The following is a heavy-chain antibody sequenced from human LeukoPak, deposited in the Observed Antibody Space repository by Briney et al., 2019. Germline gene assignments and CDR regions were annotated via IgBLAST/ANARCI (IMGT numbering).Heavy chain of an antibody. CDR3: ARTTTVTKGLDY. D-gene: IGHD4-17*01. CDR2: IYYTEGT. V-gene: IGHV4-59*08. Sequence: SETLSLTCTVSGGSISTYYWSWIRQPPGKGLEWIGYIYYTEGTNYSPSLKSRVTMSVDTSKNQFSLKLSSVTAADTAVYYCARTTTVTKGLDYWGQGTLVTVSS. CDR1: GGSISTYY. J-gene: IGHJ4*02.